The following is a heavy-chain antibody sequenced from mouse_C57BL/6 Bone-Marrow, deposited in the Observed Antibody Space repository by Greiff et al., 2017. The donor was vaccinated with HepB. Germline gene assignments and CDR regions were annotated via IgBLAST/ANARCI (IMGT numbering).Heavy chain of an antibody. Sequence: VQLQQSGPELVKPGASVKISCKASGYAFSSSWMNWVKQRPGKGLEWIGRIYPGDGDTNYNGKFKGKATLTADKSSSTAYMHLSSLTSEDSAVYFCARITTVVEGPYWGQGTTLTVSS. D-gene: IGHD1-1*01. J-gene: IGHJ2*01. CDR1: GYAFSSSW. V-gene: IGHV1-82*01. CDR2: IYPGDGDT. CDR3: ARITTVVEGPY.